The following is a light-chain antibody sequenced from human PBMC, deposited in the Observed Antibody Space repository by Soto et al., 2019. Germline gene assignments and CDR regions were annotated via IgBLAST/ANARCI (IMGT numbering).Light chain of an antibody. CDR3: QQYYSYPRT. J-gene: IGKJ1*01. CDR2: AAS. V-gene: IGKV1-8*01. Sequence: AIRITQSPSSLSASTGDRVTITCRASQGISSYLAWYQQKPGKAPKLLIYAASTLQSGVPSRFSGSGSGTDFTLTISCLQSEDFATYYCQQYYSYPRTFGQGTRWIP. CDR1: QGISSY.